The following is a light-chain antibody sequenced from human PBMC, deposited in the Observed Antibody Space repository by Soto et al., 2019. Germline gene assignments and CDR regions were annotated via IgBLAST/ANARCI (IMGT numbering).Light chain of an antibody. CDR1: QSVRSY. CDR2: DAS. J-gene: IGKJ4*01. V-gene: IGKV3-11*01. Sequence: EIVLTQSPATLSLSPGERATLSCRASQSVRSYLAWYQQKPGQAPSLLIYDASNRATGIPARFTGSGSGADFTLTISSLEPEDFAVYYCQQRSNRPLTFGGGTKVDIK. CDR3: QQRSNRPLT.